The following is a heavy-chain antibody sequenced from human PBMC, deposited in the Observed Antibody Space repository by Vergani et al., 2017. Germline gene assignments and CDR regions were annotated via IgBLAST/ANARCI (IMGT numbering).Heavy chain of an antibody. CDR1: GYTFTGYY. D-gene: IGHD2-2*01. Sequence: QVQLVQSGAEVKKPGASVKVSCKASGYTFTGYYMHWVRQAPGQGLEWMGGIIPIFGTANYAQKFQGRVTITADESTSTAYMELSSLRSEDTAVYYCVRSSGYCSSTSCPRRPSGGGIYYYYMDVWGKGTTVTVSS. CDR3: VRSSGYCSSTSCPRRPSGGGIYYYYMDV. V-gene: IGHV1-69*01. CDR2: IIPIFGTA. J-gene: IGHJ6*03.